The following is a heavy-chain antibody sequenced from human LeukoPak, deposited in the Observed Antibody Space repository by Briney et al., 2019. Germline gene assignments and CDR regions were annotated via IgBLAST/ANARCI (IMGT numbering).Heavy chain of an antibody. CDR1: GFTFSSYG. CDR2: ISYDGSNK. Sequence: GSLRLSCAASGFTFSSYGMHWVRQAPGQGLEWVAVISYDGSNKYYADSVKGRFTISRDNSKNTLYLQMNSLRAEDTAVYYCAKGRGRYSGYVGLFDYWGQGTLVTVSS. CDR3: AKGRGRYSGYVGLFDY. D-gene: IGHD5-12*01. V-gene: IGHV3-30*18. J-gene: IGHJ4*02.